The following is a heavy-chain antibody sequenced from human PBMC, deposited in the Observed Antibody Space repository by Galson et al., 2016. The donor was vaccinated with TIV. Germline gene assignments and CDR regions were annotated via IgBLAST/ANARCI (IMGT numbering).Heavy chain of an antibody. CDR1: GFNVRYNY. Sequence: SLRLSCAASGFNVRYNYMSWVRQAPGKGLEWVSLIFSDGTSYYADYVKGRFTISTDNSKNTPYLQMDSLRAEDTAVYFGAKTTPAEIQLGYYFDFWGRGTLVTVSS. D-gene: IGHD5-18*01. CDR2: IFSDGTS. V-gene: IGHV3-53*01. J-gene: IGHJ4*02. CDR3: AKTTPAEIQLGYYFDF.